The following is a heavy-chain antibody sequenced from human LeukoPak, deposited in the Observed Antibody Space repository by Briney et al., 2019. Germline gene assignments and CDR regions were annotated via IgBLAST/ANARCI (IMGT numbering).Heavy chain of an antibody. V-gene: IGHV3-74*01. Sequence: GGSLRLSCAASGFTFSKYWMHWVRQAPGKGLVWVSRINGDGSITTHADSVKRRFTISRDNAKNTVYLQMNSLRAEDTAVYYCARAWGSYDSFDIWGPGTMVTVSS. CDR2: INGDGSIT. J-gene: IGHJ3*02. CDR3: ARAWGSYDSFDI. CDR1: GFTFSKYW. D-gene: IGHD3-16*01.